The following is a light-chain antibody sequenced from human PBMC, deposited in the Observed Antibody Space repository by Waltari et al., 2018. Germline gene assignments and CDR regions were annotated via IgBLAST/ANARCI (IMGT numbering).Light chain of an antibody. CDR1: QSLSSY. J-gene: IGKJ4*01. Sequence: EIVMTQSPATLSVSPGERAILSCWASQSLSSYLAWYQQKLGQAPRLLIYDTSTRATGTPIRFSGGVSGTEFTLTISSLQAEDFAVYYCQQYKTWPLTFGGGTKVEIK. V-gene: IGKV3-15*01. CDR2: DTS. CDR3: QQYKTWPLT.